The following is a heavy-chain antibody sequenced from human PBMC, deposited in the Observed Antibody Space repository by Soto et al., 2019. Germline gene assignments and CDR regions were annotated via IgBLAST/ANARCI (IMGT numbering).Heavy chain of an antibody. CDR2: ISGSGGST. CDR1: GFTFSSYA. V-gene: IGHV3-23*01. J-gene: IGHJ4*02. D-gene: IGHD2-21*01. CDR3: AKDLSDIVVVIATPPDY. Sequence: GGSLRLSCAASGFTFSSYAMSWVRQAPGKGLEWVSAISGSGGSTYYADSVKGRFTISRDNSKNTLYLQMNSLRAEDTAVYYCAKDLSDIVVVIATPPDYWGQGTLVTVSS.